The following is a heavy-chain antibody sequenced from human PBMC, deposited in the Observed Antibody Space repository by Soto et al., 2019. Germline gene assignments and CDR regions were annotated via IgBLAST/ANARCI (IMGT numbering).Heavy chain of an antibody. CDR1: GFTFSSYW. D-gene: IGHD6-13*01. J-gene: IGHJ6*02. Sequence: GGSLRLSCAASGFTFSSYWMHWVRQAPGKGLVWVSRINSDGSSTSYADSVKGRFTISRDNAKNTLYLQMNSLRAEDTAVYYCAREETAAGTLGYYYYYGMDVWGQGTTVTVS. CDR2: INSDGSST. V-gene: IGHV3-74*01. CDR3: AREETAAGTLGYYYYYGMDV.